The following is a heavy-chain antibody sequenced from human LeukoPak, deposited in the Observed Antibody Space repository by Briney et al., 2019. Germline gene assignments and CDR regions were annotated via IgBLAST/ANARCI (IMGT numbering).Heavy chain of an antibody. D-gene: IGHD2-2*01. Sequence: GGSLRLSCAASGFTFSDYYMSWIRQAPGKGLEWVSYISSSGSTIYYADSVKGRFTISRDNAKNSLYLQMNSLRAEDTAVYYCARDQVPDCSSTSRYGYWGQGTLVTVSS. V-gene: IGHV3-11*04. CDR2: ISSSGSTI. CDR1: GFTFSDYY. J-gene: IGHJ4*02. CDR3: ARDQVPDCSSTSRYGY.